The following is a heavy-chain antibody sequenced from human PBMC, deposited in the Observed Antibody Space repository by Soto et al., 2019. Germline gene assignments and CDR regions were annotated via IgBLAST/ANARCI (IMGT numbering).Heavy chain of an antibody. J-gene: IGHJ4*02. CDR3: ARVYDYVWGCYRGLFDY. V-gene: IGHV4-30-4*01. CDR1: GGSISSGDYY. Sequence: SETLSLTCTVSGGSISSGDYYWSWIRQPPGKGLEWIGYIYYSGSTYYNPSLKSRVTISVDTSKNQFSLKLGSVTAADTAVYYCARVYDYVWGCYRGLFDYWGQGTLVTVSS. D-gene: IGHD3-16*02. CDR2: IYYSGST.